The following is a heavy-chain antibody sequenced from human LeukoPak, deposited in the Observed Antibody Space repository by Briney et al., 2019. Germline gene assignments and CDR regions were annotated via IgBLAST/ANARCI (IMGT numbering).Heavy chain of an antibody. CDR2: INTSGGST. CDR3: ARDTSSSSSGGNWFDP. CDR1: GYTFTSYY. V-gene: IGHV1-46*01. Sequence: ASLKLSCKASGYTFTSYYMNWVRQAPGQGLEWMGIINTSGGSTSYAQTFQGRVTMTRDKSTSTVYMELSSLRSEDTAVYYCARDTSSSSSGGNWFDPWGQGTLVTVSS. J-gene: IGHJ5*02. D-gene: IGHD6-6*01.